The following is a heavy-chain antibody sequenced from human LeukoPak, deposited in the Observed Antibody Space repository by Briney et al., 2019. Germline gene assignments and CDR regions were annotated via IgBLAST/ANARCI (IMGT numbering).Heavy chain of an antibody. CDR2: IISKTDGGTT. CDR1: GFTFSNAW. V-gene: IGHV3-15*01. Sequence: PGGSLRLSCAASGFTFSNAWMNWVRQAPGKGLEWVGRIISKTDGGTTDYAAPVKGRFTISRDDSKNMMYLQMNSLKTEDTAVYYCTTGPYYDILTGSNWFDPWGQGTLVTVSS. CDR3: TTGPYYDILTGSNWFDP. D-gene: IGHD3-9*01. J-gene: IGHJ5*02.